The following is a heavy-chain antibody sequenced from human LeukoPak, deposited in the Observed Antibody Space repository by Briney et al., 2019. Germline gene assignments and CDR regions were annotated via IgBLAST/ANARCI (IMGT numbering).Heavy chain of an antibody. CDR3: ARGPPDIVVVPAAETDFDY. V-gene: IGHV1-2*02. J-gene: IGHJ4*02. CDR2: IYPNSGGT. CDR1: GYTFTGYY. Sequence: ASVKVSCKAFGYTFTGYYMHWVRPAAGQGLEWMGWIYPNSGGTNYAQKFQGRVTMTRDTSISTAYMELSRLRSDDTAVYYCARGPPDIVVVPAAETDFDYWGQGTLVTVSS. D-gene: IGHD2-2*01.